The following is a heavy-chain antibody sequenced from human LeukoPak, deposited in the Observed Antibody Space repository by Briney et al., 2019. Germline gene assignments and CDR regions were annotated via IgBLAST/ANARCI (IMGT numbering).Heavy chain of an antibody. CDR2: IYTSGST. J-gene: IGHJ2*01. V-gene: IGHV4-4*07. CDR1: GGSISSYY. Sequence: SETLSLTCTVSGGSISSYYWSWIRQPAGKGLEWIGRIYTSGSTNYNPSLKSRVTISVDKSKNQFSLKLSSVTAADTAVYYCARSLPGCSGGSCCAWYFDLWGRGTLVTVSS. D-gene: IGHD2-15*01. CDR3: ARSLPGCSGGSCCAWYFDL.